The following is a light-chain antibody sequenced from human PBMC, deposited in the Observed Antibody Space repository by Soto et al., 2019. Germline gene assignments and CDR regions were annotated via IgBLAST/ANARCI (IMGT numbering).Light chain of an antibody. V-gene: IGLV1-44*01. CDR3: AAWDDSLIGYVV. Sequence: QSVLTQPPSASGTPGQRVTISCSGISSNIGSNTVNWYQQLPGTAPKLLIYSNNQRPSGVPDRFSGSKSGTSASLAISGLQSEDEADYYCAAWDDSLIGYVVFGGGTKLTVL. CDR2: SNN. J-gene: IGLJ2*01. CDR1: SSNIGSNT.